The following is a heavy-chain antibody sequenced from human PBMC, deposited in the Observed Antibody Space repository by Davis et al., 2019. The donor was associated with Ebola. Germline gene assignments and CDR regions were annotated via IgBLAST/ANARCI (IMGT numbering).Heavy chain of an antibody. CDR2: IIPIFGTA. J-gene: IGHJ4*02. Sequence: AASVKVSCKASGGTFSSYAISWVRQAPGQGLEWMGGIIPIFGTANYAQKFQGRVTITADKSTSTAYMELSSLRSEDTAVYYCARSPLQDIVLVVYAPFDYWGQGTLVTVSS. CDR3: ARSPLQDIVLVVYAPFDY. CDR1: GGTFSSYA. V-gene: IGHV1-69*06. D-gene: IGHD2-8*02.